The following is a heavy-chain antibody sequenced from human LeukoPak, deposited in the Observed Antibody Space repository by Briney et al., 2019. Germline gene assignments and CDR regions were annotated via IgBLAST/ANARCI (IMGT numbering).Heavy chain of an antibody. Sequence: GGSLRLSCAASGFAFSSYNMNWVRQAPGKGLEWISYIGSSGSPTHYADSVGGRFTISRDNAKNSLYLQMNSLRDEDTAVYYCARGLARGMDVWGQGTTVTVSS. CDR3: ARGLARGMDV. J-gene: IGHJ6*02. CDR2: IGSSGSPT. V-gene: IGHV3-48*02. D-gene: IGHD6-6*01. CDR1: GFAFSSYN.